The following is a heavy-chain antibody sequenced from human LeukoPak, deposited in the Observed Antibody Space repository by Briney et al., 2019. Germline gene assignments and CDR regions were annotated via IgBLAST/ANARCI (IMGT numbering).Heavy chain of an antibody. V-gene: IGHV3-21*01. J-gene: IGHJ3*02. D-gene: IGHD3-10*01. CDR1: GFTFSSYS. CDR3: ARGLRAEDAFDI. Sequence: GGSLRLSCAASGFTFSSYSMNWVRQAPGKGLEWVSSISSSSSYIYYADSVKGRFTISRDNAKNSLYLPMNSLRAEDTAVYYCARGLRAEDAFDIWGQGTMVTVSS. CDR2: ISSSSSYI.